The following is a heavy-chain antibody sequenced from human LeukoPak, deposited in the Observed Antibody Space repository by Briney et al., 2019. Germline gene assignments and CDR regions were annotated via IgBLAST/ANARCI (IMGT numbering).Heavy chain of an antibody. CDR1: GYTFTSYA. CDR3: ARGATVTSLGHYYYYYMDV. Sequence: ASVKVSCKASGYTFTSYAMNWVRQAPGQGLEWMGWINTNPGNPTYAQGFTGRFVFSLDTSVSTAYLQISSLKAEDTAVYYCARGATVTSLGHYYYYYMDVWGKGTTVTVSS. J-gene: IGHJ6*03. D-gene: IGHD4-17*01. CDR2: INTNPGNP. V-gene: IGHV7-4-1*02.